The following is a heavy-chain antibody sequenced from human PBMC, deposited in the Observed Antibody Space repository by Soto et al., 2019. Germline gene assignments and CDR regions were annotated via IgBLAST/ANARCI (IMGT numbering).Heavy chain of an antibody. CDR3: ARGKSPNCSGGSCYVLPYGAYYYYYGIDV. CDR2: ISAYNGNT. Sequence: GASVKVSCKASGYTFTSYGISWVRQAPGQGLEWMGWISAYNGNTNYAQKLQGRVTMTTDTSTSTAYMELRSLRSDDTAVYYCARGKSPNCSGGSCYVLPYGAYYYYYGIDVWGQGTTVTVSS. CDR1: GYTFTSYG. J-gene: IGHJ6*02. V-gene: IGHV1-18*01. D-gene: IGHD2-15*01.